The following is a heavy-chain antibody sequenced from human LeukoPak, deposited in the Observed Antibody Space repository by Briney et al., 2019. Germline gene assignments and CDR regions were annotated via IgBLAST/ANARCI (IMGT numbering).Heavy chain of an antibody. CDR3: ARTIIVDRRLDY. V-gene: IGHV1-18*01. CDR1: GYTFTSYG. CDR2: ISAYNGNT. D-gene: IGHD2-15*01. J-gene: IGHJ4*02. Sequence: ASVKVSCKASGYTFTSYGISWVRQAPGQGLEWMGWISAYNGNTNYAQKLQGRVTMTTDISTSTAYMELRSLRSDDTAVYYCARTIIVDRRLDYWGQGTLVTVSS.